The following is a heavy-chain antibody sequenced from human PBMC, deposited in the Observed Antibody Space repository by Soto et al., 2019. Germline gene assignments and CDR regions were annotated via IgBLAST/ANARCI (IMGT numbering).Heavy chain of an antibody. V-gene: IGHV1-3*01. Sequence: GSGKVSYKTSGYPFTRYTMNLVRQAPGQRLEWMGWINPDNGNTKSSQKFQDRVIITRDTSASTAYMDLSSLRSEETAVYYCARGIATGQLDPWGQGTLVTVSS. CDR1: GYPFTRYT. D-gene: IGHD2-15*01. CDR3: ARGIATGQLDP. J-gene: IGHJ5*02. CDR2: INPDNGNT.